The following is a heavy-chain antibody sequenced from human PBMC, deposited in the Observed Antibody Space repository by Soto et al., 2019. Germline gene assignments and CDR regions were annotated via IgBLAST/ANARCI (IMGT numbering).Heavy chain of an antibody. CDR1: SYTFTNYG. D-gene: IGHD6-13*01. Sequence: ASVKVSCKASSYTFTNYGISWVRQAPGQGLEWMGWISAYNGNTNYAQKLQGRVTMTTDTPTSTAYMELRSLRSGDTAMYYCARDSSSWFYYYYGMDVWGQGTTVTVSS. CDR3: ARDSSSWFYYYYGMDV. CDR2: ISAYNGNT. V-gene: IGHV1-18*01. J-gene: IGHJ6*02.